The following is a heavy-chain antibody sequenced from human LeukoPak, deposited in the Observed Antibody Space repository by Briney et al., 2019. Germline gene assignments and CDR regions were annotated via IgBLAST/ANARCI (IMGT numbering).Heavy chain of an antibody. V-gene: IGHV4-59*08. CDR3: ARLSSTLYYSMDV. J-gene: IGHJ6*02. CDR2: IQNSAIYRAKI. Sequence: SETLSLTCAASGGSISSYYWTWLRQPPGKGLEWVGYIQNSAIYRAKIKSSPSLQSRVSLSIDTSKNQVSLTVNSVTAADTAVYYCARLSSTLYYSMDVWGPGTAVTVSS. D-gene: IGHD6-6*01. CDR1: GGSISSYY.